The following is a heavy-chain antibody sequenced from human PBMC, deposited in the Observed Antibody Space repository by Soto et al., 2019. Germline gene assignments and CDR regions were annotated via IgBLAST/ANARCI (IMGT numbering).Heavy chain of an antibody. Sequence: QVHLVQSGAELKKPGSSVRVSCKASGDTFNFYTINWVRQAPGLGLEWMGRTNPILSMSNSALKFQGRLSISADKSTSTAYMDLRSLRSDDTAVYYCATSSGSGSQAFDYWGQGALVTVSS. CDR1: GDTFNFYT. CDR2: TNPILSMS. V-gene: IGHV1-69*02. D-gene: IGHD3-10*01. CDR3: ATSSGSGSQAFDY. J-gene: IGHJ4*02.